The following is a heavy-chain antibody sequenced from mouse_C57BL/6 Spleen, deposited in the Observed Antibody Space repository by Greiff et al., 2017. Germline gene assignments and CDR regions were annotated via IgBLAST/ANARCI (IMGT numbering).Heavy chain of an antibody. CDR1: GYTFTDYY. D-gene: IGHD1-1*01. CDR2: INPNNGGT. CDR3: ARPTYGSSYGFAY. V-gene: IGHV1-26*01. Sequence: EVQLQQSGPELVKPGASVKISCKASGYTFTDYYMNWVKQSHGKSLEWIGDINPNNGGTCYNQKFKGKATLTVDKSSSAAYMGLRSLTAEDSSVYYCARPTYGSSYGFAYWGRGTLVTVSA. J-gene: IGHJ3*01.